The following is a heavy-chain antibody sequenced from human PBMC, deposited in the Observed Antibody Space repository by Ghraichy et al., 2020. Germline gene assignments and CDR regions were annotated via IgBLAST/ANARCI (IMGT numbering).Heavy chain of an antibody. Sequence: SETLSLTCTVSGGSISSYYWSWIRQPAGKGLEWIGRIYTSGSTNYNPSLKSRVTMSVDTSKNQFSLKLSSVTAADTAVYYCARAGLVTPRYYYYGMDVWGQGTTVTVSS. V-gene: IGHV4-4*07. CDR3: ARAGLVTPRYYYYGMDV. CDR2: IYTSGST. CDR1: GGSISSYY. D-gene: IGHD3/OR15-3a*01. J-gene: IGHJ6*02.